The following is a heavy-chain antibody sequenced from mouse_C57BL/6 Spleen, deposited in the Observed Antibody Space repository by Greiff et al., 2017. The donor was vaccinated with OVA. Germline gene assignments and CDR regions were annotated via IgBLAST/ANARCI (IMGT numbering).Heavy chain of an antibody. Sequence: QVQLQQPGAELVRPGSSVKLSCKASGYTFTSYWMHWVKQRPIQGLEWIGNIDPSDSETHYNQKFKDKATLTVDKSSSTAYMQLSSLTSEDSAVYDCARSDSSCYWFAYWGQGTLVTVSA. CDR3: ARSDSSCYWFAY. V-gene: IGHV1-52*01. J-gene: IGHJ3*01. D-gene: IGHD3-2*02. CDR2: IDPSDSET. CDR1: GYTFTSYW.